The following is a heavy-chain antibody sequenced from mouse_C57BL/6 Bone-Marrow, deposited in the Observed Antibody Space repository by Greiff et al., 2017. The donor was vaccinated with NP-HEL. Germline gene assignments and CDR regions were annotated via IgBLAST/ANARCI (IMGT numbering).Heavy chain of an antibody. Sequence: VKLQQSGAELARPGASVKLSCKASGYTFTSYGISWVKQRTGQGLEWIGEIYPRSGNTYYNEKFKGKATLTADKSSSTAYMELRSLTSEDSAVYFCARSFFDYWGKGTTLTVSS. CDR1: GYTFTSYG. CDR2: IYPRSGNT. CDR3: ARSFFDY. J-gene: IGHJ2*01. V-gene: IGHV1-81*01.